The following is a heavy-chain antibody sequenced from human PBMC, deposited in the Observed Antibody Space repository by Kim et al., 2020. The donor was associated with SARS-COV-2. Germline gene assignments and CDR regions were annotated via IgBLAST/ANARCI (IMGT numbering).Heavy chain of an antibody. J-gene: IGHJ4*02. Sequence: SVKGRFTISRDNSKNTLYLQMNSLRAEDTAVYYCAKVGAELELRRWVFDYWGQGTLVTVSS. CDR3: AKVGAELELRRWVFDY. D-gene: IGHD1-7*01. V-gene: IGHV3-23*01.